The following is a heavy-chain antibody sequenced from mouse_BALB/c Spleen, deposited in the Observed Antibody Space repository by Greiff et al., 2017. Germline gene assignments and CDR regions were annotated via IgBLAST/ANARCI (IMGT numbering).Heavy chain of an antibody. CDR1: GFTFSNYW. Sequence: EVMLVESGGGLVQPGGSMKLSCVASGFTFSNYWMNWVRQSPEKGLEWVAEIRLKSNNYATHYAESVKGRFTISRDDYKSSVYLQMNNLRAEDTGIYYCTALFDYWGQGTTLTVSS. CDR2: IRLKSNNYAT. J-gene: IGHJ2*01. CDR3: TALFDY. V-gene: IGHV6-6*02.